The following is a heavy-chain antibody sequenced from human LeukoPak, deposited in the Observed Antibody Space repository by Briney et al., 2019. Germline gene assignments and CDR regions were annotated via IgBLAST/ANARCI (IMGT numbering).Heavy chain of an antibody. CDR3: ANAIGGQLWSGFDS. CDR1: GFTFSSYE. V-gene: IGHV3-21*04. D-gene: IGHD3-10*01. CDR2: ISSSSSYI. Sequence: PGGSLRLSCAASGFTFSSYEMNWVRQAPGKGLEWVSFISSSSSYIYYADSLKGRFTISRDNAKNSLYLQMNSLRADDTALYYCANAIGGQLWSGFDSWGQGTLVTVSS. J-gene: IGHJ4*02.